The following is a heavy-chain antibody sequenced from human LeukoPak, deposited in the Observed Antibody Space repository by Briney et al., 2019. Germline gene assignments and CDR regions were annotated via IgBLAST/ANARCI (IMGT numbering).Heavy chain of an antibody. CDR3: ATDTRITIFGVVSAI. D-gene: IGHD3-3*01. J-gene: IGHJ3*02. V-gene: IGHV1-24*01. CDR2: FDPEDGET. CDR1: GYTFTSYG. Sequence: ASVKVSCKASGYTFTSYGISWVRQAPGKGLEWMGGFDPEDGETIYAQKFQGRVTMTEDTSTDTAYMELSSLRSEDTAVYYCATDTRITIFGVVSAIWGQGTMVTVSS.